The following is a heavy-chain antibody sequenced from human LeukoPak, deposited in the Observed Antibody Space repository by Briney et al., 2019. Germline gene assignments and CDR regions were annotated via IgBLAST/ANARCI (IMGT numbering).Heavy chain of an antibody. J-gene: IGHJ4*02. CDR1: GFTFSSYT. V-gene: IGHV3-21*01. CDR3: ARDSSGWYIDY. D-gene: IGHD6-19*01. CDR2: ISSGSTYI. Sequence: GGSLRLSCAASGFTFSSYTMNWVRQAPGKGLEWVSSISSGSTYIYYADSVKGRFTISRDNAKNSLYLQMNSLRAEDTAVYYCARDSSGWYIDYWGQGTLVTVSS.